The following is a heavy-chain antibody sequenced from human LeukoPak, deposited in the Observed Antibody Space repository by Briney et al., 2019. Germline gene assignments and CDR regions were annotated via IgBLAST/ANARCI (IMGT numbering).Heavy chain of an antibody. V-gene: IGHV3-21*01. D-gene: IGHD3-9*01. CDR2: ISSSSSYI. CDR1: GFNSSIHR. Sequence: GGSLRLSCAASGFNSSIHRKNWLRRAPGKGLEWVSSISSSSSYIYYADSVKGRFTISRDNAKNSLYLQMNSLRAEDTAAYYCARGAYEILTGYYPGYFDLWGRGTLVTVSS. CDR3: ARGAYEILTGYYPGYFDL. J-gene: IGHJ2*01.